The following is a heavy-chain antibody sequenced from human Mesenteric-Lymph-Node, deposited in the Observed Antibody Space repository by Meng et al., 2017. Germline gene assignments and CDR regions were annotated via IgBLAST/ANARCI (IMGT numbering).Heavy chain of an antibody. J-gene: IGHJ6*02. V-gene: IGHV3-21*01. CDR1: GFTFNTYS. CDR2: ISSSSSYI. D-gene: IGHD3-3*01. CDR3: ARDLNDFWSGYRPLFLPYYYYYGMDV. Sequence: GESLKISCAASGFTFNTYSMNWVRQAPGKGLEWVSSISSSSSYIYYADSVKGRFTISRDNAKNSLYLQMNSLRAEDTAVYYCARDLNDFWSGYRPLFLPYYYYYGMDVWGQGTTVTVSS.